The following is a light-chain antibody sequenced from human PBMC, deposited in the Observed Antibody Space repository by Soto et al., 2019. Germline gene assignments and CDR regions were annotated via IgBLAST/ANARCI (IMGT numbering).Light chain of an antibody. CDR2: SNN. CDR1: SSNIGSNT. J-gene: IGLJ2*01. CDR3: ATWDDSQNGRDVV. V-gene: IGLV1-44*01. Sequence: QSVLTQPPSASGTPGQRVTISCSGSSSNIGSNTVTWYQQLPGTAPKLLIYSNNQRPSGVPDRISGSKSGTSASLAISGLQSEDEAYYYCATWDDSQNGRDVVFGGGTKLTVL.